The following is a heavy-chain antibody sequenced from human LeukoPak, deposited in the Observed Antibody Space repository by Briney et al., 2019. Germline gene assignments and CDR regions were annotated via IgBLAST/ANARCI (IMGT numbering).Heavy chain of an antibody. Sequence: GASVKVSCKASGYTFTSYGISWVRQAPGQGLEWMGWIGAYNGNTNYAQKLQGRVTMTTDTSTSTAYMELRSLRSDDTAVYYCARDTYYDSSGYYDPYFDYWGQGTLVTVSS. J-gene: IGHJ4*02. D-gene: IGHD3-22*01. CDR1: GYTFTSYG. CDR2: IGAYNGNT. CDR3: ARDTYYDSSGYYDPYFDY. V-gene: IGHV1-18*01.